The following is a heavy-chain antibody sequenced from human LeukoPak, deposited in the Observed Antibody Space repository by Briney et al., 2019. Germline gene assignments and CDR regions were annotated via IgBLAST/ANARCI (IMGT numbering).Heavy chain of an antibody. V-gene: IGHV1-2*02. CDR1: GYTFTNYG. D-gene: IGHD6-19*01. CDR3: AREVAVPGVNAFDI. CDR2: INPNSGGT. Sequence: ASVKVSCKASGYTFTNYGISWVRQAPGQGLEWMGWINPNSGGTNYAQKFQGRVTMTRDTSISTAYMELSWLRSDDTAVYYCAREVAVPGVNAFDIWGQGTRVTVSS. J-gene: IGHJ3*02.